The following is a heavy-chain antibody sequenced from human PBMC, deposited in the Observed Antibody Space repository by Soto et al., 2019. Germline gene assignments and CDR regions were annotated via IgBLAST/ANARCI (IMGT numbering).Heavy chain of an antibody. J-gene: IGHJ4*02. CDR1: GDTFNSYV. Sequence: QVQLVQSGAEVKRPGSSVKVSCESSGDTFNSYVISWVRQAPGQGLEWMGGISPIIGVTHYAEKFQGRVTMCALTSTGTAYLELTNLGFEDPALHYSARASSGAKRADHGGQGTLVTVSS. D-gene: IGHD3-3*01. CDR3: ARASSGAKRADH. V-gene: IGHV1-69*17. CDR2: ISPIIGVT.